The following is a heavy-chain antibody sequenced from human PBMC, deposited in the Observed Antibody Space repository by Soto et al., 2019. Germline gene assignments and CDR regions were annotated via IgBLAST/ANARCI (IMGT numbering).Heavy chain of an antibody. CDR1: GGTFTDLG. CDR2: IIPIFGTP. CDR3: ARGWDHYDSSGLLTWFDP. J-gene: IGHJ5*02. D-gene: IGHD3-22*01. Sequence: SVKVSCKASGGTFTDLGLHWVRQAPGQGLEWMGGIIPIFGTPNYAQKFQGRVIITADEFTSTAHMELSSLRSEDTAVYYCARGWDHYDSSGLLTWFDPWGQGTLVTVSS. V-gene: IGHV1-69*13.